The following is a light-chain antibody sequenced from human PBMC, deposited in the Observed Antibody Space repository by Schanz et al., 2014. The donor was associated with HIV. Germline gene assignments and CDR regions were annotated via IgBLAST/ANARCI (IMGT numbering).Light chain of an antibody. CDR3: AAWDDSLNGWV. V-gene: IGLV1-44*01. J-gene: IGLJ3*02. CDR1: RSNIGSNA. Sequence: QSVLTQPPSASGTPGQRVTISCSVSRSNIGSNAVNWFQQLPGTAPKLLIYNSYHRPSGVPDRFSGSKSGTSASLAISGLQSEDEADYYCAAWDDSLNGWVFGGGTKPTVL. CDR2: NSY.